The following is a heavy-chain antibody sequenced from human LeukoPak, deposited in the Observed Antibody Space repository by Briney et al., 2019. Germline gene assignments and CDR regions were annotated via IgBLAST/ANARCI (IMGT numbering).Heavy chain of an antibody. Sequence: ASVKVSCKASGHTFTSYDINWVRQATGQGLEWMGWMNPNSGNTGYAQKFQGRVTMTRNTSISTAYMELSSLRSEDTAVYYCARAAGQYSGYRWGFDDYWGQGTLVTVSS. CDR2: MNPNSGNT. D-gene: IGHD5-12*01. CDR1: GHTFTSYD. CDR3: ARAAGQYSGYRWGFDDY. V-gene: IGHV1-8*01. J-gene: IGHJ4*02.